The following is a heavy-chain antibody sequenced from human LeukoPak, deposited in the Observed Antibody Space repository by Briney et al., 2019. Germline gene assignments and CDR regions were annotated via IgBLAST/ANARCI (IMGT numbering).Heavy chain of an antibody. D-gene: IGHD1-26*01. V-gene: IGHV1-8*01. CDR3: ARLVVGATGLIGLYFDY. Sequence: ASVKVSCKASGYTFTSYDINWVRQATGQGLEWMGWMNPNSGNTGYAQKFQGRVTMTRNTSISTAYMELSSLRSEDTAVYYCARLVVGATGLIGLYFDYWGQGTLVTVSS. CDR1: GYTFTSYD. J-gene: IGHJ4*02. CDR2: MNPNSGNT.